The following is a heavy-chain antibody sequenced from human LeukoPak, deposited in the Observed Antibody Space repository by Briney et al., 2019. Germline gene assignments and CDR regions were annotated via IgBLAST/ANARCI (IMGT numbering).Heavy chain of an antibody. D-gene: IGHD2-21*01. V-gene: IGHV3-23*01. CDR1: GFTFSSYA. CDR2: IGGSGGST. CDR3: AKVVYCGGDCYSAAFDI. Sequence: PGGSLRLSCAASGFTFSSYAMSWVRQAPGKGLEWVSAIGGSGGSTYYADSVKGRFTISRDNSKNTLYLQMNSLRAEDTAVYYCAKVVYCGGDCYSAAFDIWGQGTMVTVSS. J-gene: IGHJ3*02.